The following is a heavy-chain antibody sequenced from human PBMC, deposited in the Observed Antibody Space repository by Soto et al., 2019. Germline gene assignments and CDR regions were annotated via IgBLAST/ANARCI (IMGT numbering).Heavy chain of an antibody. CDR3: ARERTGTTSMDV. Sequence: QVQLVQSGAEVKKPGASVKVSCKASGYTFTSYDINWVRQATGQGLEWMGWMNPHSGNTGYAQKIRGRVTMTRNTSISTAYMALSSLRSEDTAVYYCARERTGTTSMDVWGQGTTVTVSS. CDR1: GYTFTSYD. J-gene: IGHJ6*02. V-gene: IGHV1-8*01. CDR2: MNPHSGNT. D-gene: IGHD1-1*01.